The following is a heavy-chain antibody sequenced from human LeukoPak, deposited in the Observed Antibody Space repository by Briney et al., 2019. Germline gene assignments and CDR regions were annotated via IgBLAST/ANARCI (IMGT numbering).Heavy chain of an antibody. Sequence: PGGSLRLSCAASGFTFSSYSMNWVSQAPGKGLEWVSSISSSSSYIYYADSVKGRFTISRDNAKNSLYLQMNSLRAEDTAVYYCARDSGIFGVVIFDYWGQGTLVTVSS. CDR2: ISSSSSYI. CDR3: ARDSGIFGVVIFDY. J-gene: IGHJ4*02. D-gene: IGHD3-3*01. V-gene: IGHV3-21*01. CDR1: GFTFSSYS.